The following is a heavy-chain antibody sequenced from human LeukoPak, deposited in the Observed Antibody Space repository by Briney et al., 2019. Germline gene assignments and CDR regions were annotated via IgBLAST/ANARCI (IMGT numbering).Heavy chain of an antibody. CDR2: INPNSGGT. J-gene: IGHJ4*02. CDR3: ARERREFFDY. CDR1: GYTFTDYY. Sequence: GASVKVSCEASGYTFTDYYVHWVRQAPGQGLEWMGWINPNSGGTKYAQNFQGRVTMTRDTSISTAYMELSRLRSDDTAAYYCARERREFFDYWGQGTLVTVSS. D-gene: IGHD3-10*01. V-gene: IGHV1-2*02.